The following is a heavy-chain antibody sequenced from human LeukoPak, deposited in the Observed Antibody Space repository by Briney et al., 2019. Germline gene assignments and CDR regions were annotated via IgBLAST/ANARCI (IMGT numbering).Heavy chain of an antibody. CDR1: GFTFSSYS. J-gene: IGHJ4*02. CDR3: ASLPTGYCSSTSCYTSDY. CDR2: ISTTYNII. V-gene: IGHV3-21*05. Sequence: GGSLRLSCVASGFTFSSYSMNWVRQAPGKGLEWVSYISTTYNIITYADSVKGRFTISRDNAKNSLYLQMNSLRAEDTAVYYCASLPTGYCSSTSCYTSDYWGQGTLVTVSS. D-gene: IGHD2-2*02.